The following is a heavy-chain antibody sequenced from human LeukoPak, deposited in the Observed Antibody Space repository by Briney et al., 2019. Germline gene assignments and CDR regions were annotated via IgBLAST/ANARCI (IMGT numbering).Heavy chain of an antibody. J-gene: IGHJ4*02. CDR3: AKDTYYYDSSGYPHPDY. V-gene: IGHV3-30*18. CDR1: GFTSSSYG. CDR2: ISYDGSNK. Sequence: GSLRLSCAASGFTSSSYGMHWVRQAPGKGLEWVAVISYDGSNKYYADSVKGRFTISRDNSKNTLYLQMNSLRAEDTAVYYCAKDTYYYDSSGYPHPDYWGQGTLVTVSS. D-gene: IGHD3-22*01.